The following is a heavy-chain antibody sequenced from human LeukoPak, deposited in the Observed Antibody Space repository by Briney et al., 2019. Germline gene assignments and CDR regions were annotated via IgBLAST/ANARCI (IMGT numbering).Heavy chain of an antibody. Sequence: ASVKVSCKASGYTFTSYYMHWVRQAPGQGLEWMGIINPTTGDTTYAQKFQGRLTMTRDMSTSTVYMELSSLTSEDAAVFYCARYGFSTVWQGGWHAFDIWGQGTVVTVSS. CDR2: INPTTGDT. CDR3: ARYGFSTVWQGGWHAFDI. CDR1: GYTFTSYY. D-gene: IGHD6-13*01. V-gene: IGHV1-46*01. J-gene: IGHJ3*02.